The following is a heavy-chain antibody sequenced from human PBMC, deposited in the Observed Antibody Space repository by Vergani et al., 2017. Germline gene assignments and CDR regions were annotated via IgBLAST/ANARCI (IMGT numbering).Heavy chain of an antibody. CDR1: FDSIRNLY. CDR3: ASDTHSGQRADR. D-gene: IGHD6-19*01. Sequence: QVQLQESGPGLVKSSETLSLTCSVSFDSIRNLYCNCIRQPPGKGLEWIGSIHYSENTNYNPSLKTRVTISVDTSKNQFSLTLTSVTAADTAVYYCASDTHSGQRADRWGKGILVTVTS. V-gene: IGHV4-59*11. J-gene: IGHJ5*02. CDR2: IHYSENT.